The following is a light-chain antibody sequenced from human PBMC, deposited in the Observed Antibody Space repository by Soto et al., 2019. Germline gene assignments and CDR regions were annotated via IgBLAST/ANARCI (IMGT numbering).Light chain of an antibody. CDR1: GSNIGSNS. Sequence: QSVLTQPPSASGTPGQRVSISCSGSGSNIGSNSVNWYQQLPGAAPKLLIYSNNQRPSGVPDRFSGSKSGASASLAISGLQSEDEADYYCAAWDYSLYGYVFGTGNKVTVL. J-gene: IGLJ1*01. CDR2: SNN. V-gene: IGLV1-44*01. CDR3: AAWDYSLYGYV.